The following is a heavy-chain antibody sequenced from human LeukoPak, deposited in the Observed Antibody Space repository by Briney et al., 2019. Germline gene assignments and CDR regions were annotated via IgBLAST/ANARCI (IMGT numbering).Heavy chain of an antibody. V-gene: IGHV3-13*01. D-gene: IGHD4-23*01. CDR1: GFTFSSYD. Sequence: GGSLRLSCAASGFTFSSYDMHWVRHATGKGLEWVSAIGTAGDTYYPGSVKGRFTISRENAKNSLYLQMNSLRAGDTAVYYCARAGYDYGGIDAFDIRGQGTMVTVSS. J-gene: IGHJ3*02. CDR3: ARAGYDYGGIDAFDI. CDR2: IGTAGDT.